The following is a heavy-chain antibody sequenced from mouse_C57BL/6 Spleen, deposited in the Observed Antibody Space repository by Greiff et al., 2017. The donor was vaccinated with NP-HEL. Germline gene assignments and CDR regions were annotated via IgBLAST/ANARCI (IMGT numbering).Heavy chain of an antibody. CDR3: ARGGRGNYVFYWYFDV. D-gene: IGHD2-1*01. V-gene: IGHV1-61*01. CDR1: GYTFTSYW. Sequence: QVQLQQPGAELVRPGSSVKLSCKASGYTFTSYWMDWVKQRPGQGLEWIGNIYPSDSETHYNQKFKDKATLTVDKSSSTAYMQLSSLTSEDSAVYYCARGGRGNYVFYWYFDVWGTGTTVTVSS. CDR2: IYPSDSET. J-gene: IGHJ1*03.